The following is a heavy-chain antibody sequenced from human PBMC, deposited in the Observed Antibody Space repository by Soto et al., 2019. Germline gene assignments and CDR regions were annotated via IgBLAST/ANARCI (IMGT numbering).Heavy chain of an antibody. CDR3: ARVGTMVRGVIAPRFDY. Sequence: QVQLVQSGAEVKKPGSSVKVSCKASGGTFSSYAISWVRQAPGQGLEWMGGIIPIFGTANYAQKFQGRVTITADKPTSTAYMELSSLRSEDTAVYYCARVGTMVRGVIAPRFDYWGQGTLVTVSS. V-gene: IGHV1-69*06. CDR1: GGTFSSYA. D-gene: IGHD3-10*01. J-gene: IGHJ4*02. CDR2: IIPIFGTA.